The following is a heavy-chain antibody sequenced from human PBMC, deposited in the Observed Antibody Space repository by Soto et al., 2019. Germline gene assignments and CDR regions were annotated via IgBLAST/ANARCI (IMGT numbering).Heavy chain of an antibody. CDR1: GFTFSSYA. V-gene: IGHV3-23*01. Sequence: EVQLLESGGGLVQPGGSLRLSCAASGFTFSSYAMSWVRQAPGKGLEWVSAISGNGGTRYYADSVKGRFTISRDNSKNTLYLQMNSLRAEDTAVYYCAKDRVYNYGFYDFWGQGTLVTVSS. J-gene: IGHJ4*02. CDR2: ISGNGGTR. D-gene: IGHD5-18*01. CDR3: AKDRVYNYGFYDF.